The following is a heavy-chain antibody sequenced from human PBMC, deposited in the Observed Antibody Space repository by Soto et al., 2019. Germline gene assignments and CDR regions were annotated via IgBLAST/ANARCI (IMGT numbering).Heavy chain of an antibody. D-gene: IGHD2-15*01. CDR1: GGSISSSSYF. CDR2: ISYSGNI. Sequence: SETLSLTCTVSGGSISSSSYFWGWIRQPPGKGLEWIGIISYSGNIYYNPSLKSRVTISVDTSKNQFSLMLTSVTAADTTVYFCSKSGHYFSCGGGFPNLFCSCGQGTLVIVSS. V-gene: IGHV4-39*01. CDR3: SKSGHYFSCGGGFPNLFCS. J-gene: IGHJ5*02.